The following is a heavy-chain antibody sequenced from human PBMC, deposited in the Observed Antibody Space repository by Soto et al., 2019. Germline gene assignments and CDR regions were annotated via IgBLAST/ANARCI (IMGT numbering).Heavy chain of an antibody. CDR3: ARSPFRGVIITPKNYYYYYGMDV. Sequence: GGSLRLSCAASGFTFSSYAMHWVRQAPGKGLEWVAVISYDGSNKYYADSVKGRFTISRDNSKNTLYLQMNSLRAEDTAVFYCARSPFRGVIITPKNYYYYYGMDVWGQGTTVTVSS. V-gene: IGHV3-30-3*01. D-gene: IGHD3-10*01. CDR2: ISYDGSNK. CDR1: GFTFSSYA. J-gene: IGHJ6*02.